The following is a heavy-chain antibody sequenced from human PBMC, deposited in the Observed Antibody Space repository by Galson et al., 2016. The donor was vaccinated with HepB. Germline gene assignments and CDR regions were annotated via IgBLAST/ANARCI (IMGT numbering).Heavy chain of an antibody. D-gene: IGHD3-22*01. CDR3: ARVAYYGSGGHYRPFGDGLDI. J-gene: IGHJ3*02. V-gene: IGHV5-51*01. CDR1: GYTFTNYW. CDR2: IYPGDSDS. Sequence: QSGAEVKKPGESLKISCQGSGYTFTNYWIAWVRQMPGKGLEWMGIIYPGDSDSKYSPSFQGQVTMSVDKSISTADLQWSSLKASDAAMYYCARVAYYGSGGHYRPFGDGLDIWGQGTVVAVSS.